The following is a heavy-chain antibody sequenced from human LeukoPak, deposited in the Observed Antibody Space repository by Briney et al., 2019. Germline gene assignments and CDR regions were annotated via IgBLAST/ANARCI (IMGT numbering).Heavy chain of an antibody. J-gene: IGHJ6*02. CDR3: ARRGYSYGYYYYYGMDV. Sequence: KPSETLSLTCSVSGDSITSYYWNWIRQPAGKGLEWIGRIYSSGTANDNPSLKSRVTISVDTSKNQFSLKLSSVTAADTAVYYCARRGYSYGYYYYYGMDVWGQGTTVTVSS. CDR1: GDSITSYY. CDR2: IYSSGTA. D-gene: IGHD5-18*01. V-gene: IGHV4-4*07.